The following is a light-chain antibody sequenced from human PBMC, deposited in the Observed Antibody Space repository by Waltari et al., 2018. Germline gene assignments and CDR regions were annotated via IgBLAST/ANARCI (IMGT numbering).Light chain of an antibody. CDR1: QRVSSRY. CDR2: AAS. Sequence: EIVLTQSPGTLSLSPGERATLPCRASQRVSSRYLAWYQQKPGQAPRLLLYAASSRAIGIPDRFSGSGSGTDFTLTITRLEPEDFAMYYCQQSGPSLWTFGQGTKVEIK. V-gene: IGKV3-20*01. J-gene: IGKJ1*01. CDR3: QQSGPSLWT.